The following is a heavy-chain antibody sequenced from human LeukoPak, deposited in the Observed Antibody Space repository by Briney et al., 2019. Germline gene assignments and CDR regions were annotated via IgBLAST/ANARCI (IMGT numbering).Heavy chain of an antibody. CDR1: GFTLSSYW. J-gene: IGHJ4*02. Sequence: GSLRLSCAASGFTLSSYWMSWVRQAPGKGLEWVANIKQGGSEKYYVDSVKGRFTIARDNAKNSLYLQMNSLRAEDTAVYYCARDWDYDFWRPDYWGQGTLVTVSS. D-gene: IGHD3-3*01. V-gene: IGHV3-7*01. CDR3: ARDWDYDFWRPDY. CDR2: IKQGGSEK.